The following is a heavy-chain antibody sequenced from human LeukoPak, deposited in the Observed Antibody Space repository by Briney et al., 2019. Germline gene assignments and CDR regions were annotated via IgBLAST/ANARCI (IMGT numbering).Heavy chain of an antibody. D-gene: IGHD2-15*01. J-gene: IGHJ4*02. V-gene: IGHV3-23*01. CDR1: GFLFSSYA. CDR3: ASSLRMLYYFDY. CDR2: ISGSGGST. Sequence: GGSLRLYCAASGFLFSSYAMSWVRQAPGNGQEWVSAISGSGGSTYYADSVKGRFTISRDNSKNTLYLQMNSLRAEDTAVYYCASSLRMLYYFDYWGQGTLVTVSS.